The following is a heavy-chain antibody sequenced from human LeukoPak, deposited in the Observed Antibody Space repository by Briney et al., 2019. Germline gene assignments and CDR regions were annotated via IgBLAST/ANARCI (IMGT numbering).Heavy chain of an antibody. Sequence: GGSLRLSCAASGFMFSSYWMSWVRQAPGKGLEWVADIKEDGSEKSYVDSVKGRFTISRDNAKNSLYLQMNSLRAEDTAVYYCARTNIVGATYDAFDIWGQGTMVTVSS. CDR1: GFMFSSYW. D-gene: IGHD1-26*01. CDR3: ARTNIVGATYDAFDI. J-gene: IGHJ3*02. V-gene: IGHV3-7*01. CDR2: IKEDGSEK.